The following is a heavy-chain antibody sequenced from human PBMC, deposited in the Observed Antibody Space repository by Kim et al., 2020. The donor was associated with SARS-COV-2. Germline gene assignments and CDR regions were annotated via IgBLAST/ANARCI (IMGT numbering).Heavy chain of an antibody. J-gene: IGHJ6*02. V-gene: IGHV3-21*01. CDR1: GFTFSSYS. CDR2: ISSSSSYI. D-gene: IGHD3-22*01. CDR3: ARDLRRWYYDSSGYPQDYYYYGMDV. Sequence: GGSLRLSCAASGFTFSSYSMNWVRQAPGKGLEWVSSISSSSSYIYYADSVKGRFTISRDNAKNSLYLQMNSLRAEDTAVYYCARDLRRWYYDSSGYPQDYYYYGMDVWGQGTTVTVSS.